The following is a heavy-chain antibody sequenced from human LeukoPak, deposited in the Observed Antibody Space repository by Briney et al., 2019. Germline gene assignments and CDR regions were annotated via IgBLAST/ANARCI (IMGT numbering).Heavy chain of an antibody. J-gene: IGHJ4*02. CDR1: GFTFRDHY. D-gene: IGHD6-19*01. CDR3: ENSPSYSSGWFFN. CDR2: ISGSGSDK. Sequence: GGSLRLSCGVSGFTFRDHYMTWIRPTPGKGLEWVSSISGSGSDKFYSNSVKGRFSVSRDNVKNSLYLELTTLRAEDTAVYYCENSPSYSSGWFFNWGQGVLVTVSS. V-gene: IGHV3-11*04.